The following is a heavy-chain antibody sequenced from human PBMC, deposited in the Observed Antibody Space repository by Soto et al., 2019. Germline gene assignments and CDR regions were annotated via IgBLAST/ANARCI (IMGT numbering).Heavy chain of an antibody. D-gene: IGHD3-10*01. CDR1: GFTFGDYA. V-gene: IGHV3-49*04. J-gene: IGHJ4*02. CDR3: TRAPLWFGELRVFDY. CDR2: IRSKAYGGTT. Sequence: GVLRLSCTASGFTFGDYAMSWVRQAPGKGLEWVGFIRSKAYGGTTEYAASVKGRFTISRDDSKSIAYLQMNSLKTEDTAVYYCTRAPLWFGELRVFDYWGQGTLVTVSS.